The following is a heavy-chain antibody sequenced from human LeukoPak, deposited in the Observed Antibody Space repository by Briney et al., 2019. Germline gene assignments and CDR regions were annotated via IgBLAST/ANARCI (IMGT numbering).Heavy chain of an antibody. D-gene: IGHD4-17*01. Sequence: PSETLSLTCTVSGGSISSYYWSWIRQPAGKGLEWIGRIYTSGSTNYNPSLKSRVTISVDTSKNQFSLKLSSVTAADTAVYYCARDADDYGDFYYYYYMDVWGKGTTVTVSS. CDR1: GGSISSYY. J-gene: IGHJ6*03. V-gene: IGHV4-4*07. CDR2: IYTSGST. CDR3: ARDADDYGDFYYYYYMDV.